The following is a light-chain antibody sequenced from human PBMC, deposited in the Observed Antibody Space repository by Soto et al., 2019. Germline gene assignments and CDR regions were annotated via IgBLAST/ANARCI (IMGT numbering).Light chain of an antibody. Sequence: QSVLTQPASVSGSPGQSITISCTGTSSDAGTYNLVSWYQQYPGKAPKVVISEVTKRPSGVSDRFSGSKSGNMASLTISGLQPEDEADYYCRSYAGTGTWVFGGGTKVTVL. J-gene: IGLJ3*02. CDR2: EVT. CDR3: RSYAGTGTWV. V-gene: IGLV2-23*02. CDR1: SSDAGTYNL.